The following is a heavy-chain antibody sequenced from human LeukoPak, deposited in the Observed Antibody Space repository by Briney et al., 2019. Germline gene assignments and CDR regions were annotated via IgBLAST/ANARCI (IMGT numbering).Heavy chain of an antibody. V-gene: IGHV3-48*03. D-gene: IGHD2-21*02. CDR2: IGVGGTAI. J-gene: IGHJ4*02. CDR1: GFTFSSYE. CDR3: ARGERNCGGDCYQH. Sequence: GGSLRLSCAASGFTFSSYEMNWVRQAPGKGLEWVSYIGVGGTAIYYADSVKGRFTISRDNAKNSLYLQMNSLRAEDTALYYCARGERNCGGDCYQHWGQGTLVTVSS.